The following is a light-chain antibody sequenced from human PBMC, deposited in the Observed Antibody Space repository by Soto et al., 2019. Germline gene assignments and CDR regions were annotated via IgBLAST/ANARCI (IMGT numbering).Light chain of an antibody. CDR3: SSYTSTMTKV. CDR2: DVV. J-gene: IGLJ1*01. Sequence: QSVLTQPASVSGSPGQSITISCTGTSSDVGGFNSVSWYQLRPGTAPKLILYDVVDRPSGVSYRFSGSKSGNTASLTISGFQAADEADYFCSSYTSTMTKVFGSGTKVTVL. V-gene: IGLV2-14*03. CDR1: SSDVGGFNS.